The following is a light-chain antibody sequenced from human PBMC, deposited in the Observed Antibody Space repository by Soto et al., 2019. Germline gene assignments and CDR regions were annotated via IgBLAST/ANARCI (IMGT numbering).Light chain of an antibody. CDR2: EGS. V-gene: IGLV2-23*03. CDR1: SSDVGVYNL. Sequence: QSALTQPASVSGSPGQSITISCTGTSSDVGVYNLVSWYQQHPGKAPKLMIYEGSKRPSGVSNRLSGSKSGNTASLTISGLQAEDEADYYCCSYAGSSTFVFGTGTKLTVL. CDR3: CSYAGSSTFV. J-gene: IGLJ1*01.